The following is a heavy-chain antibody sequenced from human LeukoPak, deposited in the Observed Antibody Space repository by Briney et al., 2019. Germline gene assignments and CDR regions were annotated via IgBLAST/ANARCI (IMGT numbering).Heavy chain of an antibody. J-gene: IGHJ4*02. Sequence: GGSLRLSCAASGFTFSSYWMSRVRQAPGKGLEWVANKKQDGSEKYYVDSVKGRFTISRDNAKNSLYLQMNSLRAEDTAVYYCARVVDTAMVDYWGQGTLVTVSS. V-gene: IGHV3-7*01. CDR2: KKQDGSEK. D-gene: IGHD5-18*01. CDR1: GFTFSSYW. CDR3: ARVVDTAMVDY.